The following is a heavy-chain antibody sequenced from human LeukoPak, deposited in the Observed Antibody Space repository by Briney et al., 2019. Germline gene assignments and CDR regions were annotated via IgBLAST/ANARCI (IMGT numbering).Heavy chain of an antibody. CDR2: INPNSGGT. Sequence: ASVKVSCKASGYTFTGYYMHWVRQAPGQGLEWVGWINPNSGGTNYAQKFQGRVTMTRDTSISTAYMELSRLRSDDTAVYYCARSLRYYYYMDVWGKGTTVTVSS. J-gene: IGHJ6*03. V-gene: IGHV1-2*02. CDR1: GYTFTGYY. CDR3: ARSLRYYYYMDV.